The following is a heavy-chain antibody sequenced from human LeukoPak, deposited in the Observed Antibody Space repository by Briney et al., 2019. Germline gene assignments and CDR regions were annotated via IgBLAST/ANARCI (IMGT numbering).Heavy chain of an antibody. J-gene: IGHJ4*02. D-gene: IGHD2/OR15-2a*01. CDR3: VSFYETY. CDR2: ISSSSSYI. CDR1: GFTFSSYS. V-gene: IGHV3-21*01. Sequence: GGSLRLPCAASGFTFSSYSMNWVRQAPGKGLEWVSSISSSSSYIYYADSVKGRFTISKDNAKNTVYLQMNSLRAEDTAVYYCVSFYETYWGRGTLVTVSS.